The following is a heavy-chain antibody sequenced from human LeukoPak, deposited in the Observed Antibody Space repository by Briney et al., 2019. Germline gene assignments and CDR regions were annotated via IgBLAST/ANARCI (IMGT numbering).Heavy chain of an antibody. J-gene: IGHJ4*02. CDR2: IIPIFGTA. D-gene: IGHD2-2*01. CDR3: ARGPSIFDIVVVPAASLDY. Sequence: SVKVSCKASGGTFSSYAISWVRQAPGQGLEWMGRIIPIFGTANYAQKFQGRVTITTDESTSTAYMELSSLRSEDTAVYYCARGPSIFDIVVVPAASLDYWGQGTLVTVSS. V-gene: IGHV1-69*05. CDR1: GGTFSSYA.